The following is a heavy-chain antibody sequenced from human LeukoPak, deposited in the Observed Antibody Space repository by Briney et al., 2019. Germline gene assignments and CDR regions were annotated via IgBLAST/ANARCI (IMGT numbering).Heavy chain of an antibody. Sequence: SCKASGYTFTSYGMHWVRQAPGKGLEWVAFIRYDGSNKYYADSVKGRFTISRDNSKNTLYLQMNSLRAEDTAVYYCAKDQPNYDSSGYSFYWGQGTLVTVSS. V-gene: IGHV3-30*02. CDR2: IRYDGSNK. CDR1: GYTFTSYG. CDR3: AKDQPNYDSSGYSFY. J-gene: IGHJ4*02. D-gene: IGHD3-22*01.